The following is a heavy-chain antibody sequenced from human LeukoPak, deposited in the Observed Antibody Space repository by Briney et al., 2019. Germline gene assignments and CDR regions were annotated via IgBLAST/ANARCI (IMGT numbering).Heavy chain of an antibody. CDR2: IIPIFGTA. D-gene: IGHD5-24*01. CDR3: ARDGSDSYKFDN. J-gene: IGHJ4*02. Sequence: ASVKVSCKASGGTFSSYAISWVRQAPGQGLEWMGGIIPIFGTANYAQKFQGRVTITTDESTSTAYMELSSLRSEDTAVYYCARDGSDSYKFDNWGQGTLVTVSS. CDR1: GGTFSSYA. V-gene: IGHV1-69*05.